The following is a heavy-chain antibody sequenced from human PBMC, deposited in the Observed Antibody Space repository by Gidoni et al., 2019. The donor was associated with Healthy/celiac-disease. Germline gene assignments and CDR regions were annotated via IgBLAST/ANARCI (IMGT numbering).Heavy chain of an antibody. CDR2: IWYDGSNK. Sequence: QVQLVESGGGVVQPGRSLRLSCAASGFTFSSYGMHWVRQAPGKGLEWVAVIWYDGSNKYYADSVKGRVTISRDNSKNTLYLQMNSLRAEDTAVYYCARGPSRGVANIDYWGQGTLVTVSS. CDR1: GFTFSSYG. V-gene: IGHV3-33*01. CDR3: ARGPSRGVANIDY. J-gene: IGHJ4*02. D-gene: IGHD1-26*01.